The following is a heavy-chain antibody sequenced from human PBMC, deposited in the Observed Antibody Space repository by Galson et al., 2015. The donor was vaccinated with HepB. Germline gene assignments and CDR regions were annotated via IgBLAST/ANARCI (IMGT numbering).Heavy chain of an antibody. J-gene: IGHJ4*01. CDR2: ISTHSGNT. D-gene: IGHD3-16*02. V-gene: IGHV1-18*01. CDR3: ARDKNYRFDY. CDR1: GYTFTSNG. Sequence: CKASGYTFTSNGISWVRQAPGQGLEWMGWISTHSGNTNYAQKFQDRVTMTTDTSTNRVYMELRSLRSDDTAVYYCARDKNYRFDYWGQGTLVTVSS.